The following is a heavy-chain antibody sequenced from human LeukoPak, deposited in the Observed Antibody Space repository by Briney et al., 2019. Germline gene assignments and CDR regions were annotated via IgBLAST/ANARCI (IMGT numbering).Heavy chain of an antibody. CDR2: IYSGGST. J-gene: IGHJ4*02. CDR3: TTESTVTTGFDY. Sequence: GGSLRLSCAASGFTVSSNYMSWVRQAPGKGLEWVSVIYSGGSTYYADSVKGRFTISRDDSKNTLYLQMNSLKTEDTAVYYCTTESTVTTGFDYWGQGTLVTVSS. V-gene: IGHV3-53*01. D-gene: IGHD4-17*01. CDR1: GFTVSSNY.